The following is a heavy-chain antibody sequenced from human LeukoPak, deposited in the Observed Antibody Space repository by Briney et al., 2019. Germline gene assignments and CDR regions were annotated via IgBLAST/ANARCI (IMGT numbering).Heavy chain of an antibody. V-gene: IGHV1-18*01. Sequence: ASVKVSCKASGYTFTSYGISWVRQAPGQGLEWMGWISAYNGNTNYAQKLQGRVTMTTDTSTSTAYMELRSLRSDDTAVYYCARAGEGIVVVPAAQFDYWGQGTLVTVSS. J-gene: IGHJ4*02. CDR2: ISAYNGNT. CDR3: ARAGEGIVVVPAAQFDY. D-gene: IGHD2-2*01. CDR1: GYTFTSYG.